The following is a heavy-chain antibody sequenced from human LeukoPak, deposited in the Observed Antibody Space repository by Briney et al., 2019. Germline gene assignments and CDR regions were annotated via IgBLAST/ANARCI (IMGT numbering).Heavy chain of an antibody. Sequence: PGGSLRLSCAASGFTVSSNYMSWVRQAPGKGLEWVSVIYSGGSTYYADSVKGRFTISRDNSKNTLYLQMNSLRAEDTAVYYCARAPSGSYYGGWNFDYWGQATLVTVSS. J-gene: IGHJ4*02. V-gene: IGHV3-53*01. CDR3: ARAPSGSYYGGWNFDY. CDR1: GFTVSSNY. CDR2: IYSGGST. D-gene: IGHD1-26*01.